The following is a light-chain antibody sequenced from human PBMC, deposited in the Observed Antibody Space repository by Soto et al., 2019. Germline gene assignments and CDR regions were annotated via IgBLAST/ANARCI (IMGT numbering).Light chain of an antibody. V-gene: IGLV2-14*01. CDR1: SSDVGGYNY. J-gene: IGLJ1*01. CDR3: SSYTSSSVLVV. CDR2: EVS. Sequence: QSALTQPASVSGSPGQSITISCTGTSSDVGGYNYVSWYQQHPGKAPKLMIYEVSNRPSGVSDRFSGSKSGYTASLTISGLQAEDEADYYCSSYTSSSVLVVFGTGTKLTVL.